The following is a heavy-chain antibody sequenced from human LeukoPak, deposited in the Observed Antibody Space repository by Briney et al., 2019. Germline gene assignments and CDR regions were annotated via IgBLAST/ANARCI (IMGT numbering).Heavy chain of an antibody. J-gene: IGHJ6*03. V-gene: IGHV1-18*01. D-gene: IGHD3-10*01. CDR2: ISAYNGNT. CDR1: GYTFTSYG. Sequence: ASVKVSCKASGYTFTSYGISWVRQAPGQGLEWMGWISAYNGNTKYAQKLQGRVTMTTDTSTSTAYMELRSLRSDDTAVYYCARDSLWFGESEYYYYMDVWGKGTTVTVSS. CDR3: ARDSLWFGESEYYYYMDV.